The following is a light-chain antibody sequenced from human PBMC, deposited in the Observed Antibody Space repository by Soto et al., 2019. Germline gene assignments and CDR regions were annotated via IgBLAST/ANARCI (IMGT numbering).Light chain of an antibody. J-gene: IGKJ4*01. CDR1: QTVSLSY. Sequence: EIVLTQSQATLSVSPGERATLSCRASQTVSLSYLAWYQQKPGQAPRLLIYATSSKATCIPDRFTGGGAGTGFTLTISRLEPEDSAVYYCQQYGSSPTFGGGTKVDIK. V-gene: IGKV3-20*01. CDR2: ATS. CDR3: QQYGSSPT.